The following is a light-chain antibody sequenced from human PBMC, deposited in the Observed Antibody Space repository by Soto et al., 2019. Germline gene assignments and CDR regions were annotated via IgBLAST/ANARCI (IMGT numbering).Light chain of an antibody. CDR2: GAS. CDR3: QQFGGSSRT. V-gene: IGKV3-20*01. J-gene: IGKJ1*01. CDR1: QGISSTY. Sequence: TRFPATLSVSPGERATLSCRASQGISSTYLAWYQQKPGQAPRLLIYGASFRATGIPDRFSGSGSGTDFTLTITRLEPEDFAVYYCQQFGGSSRTFGQGTKVDI.